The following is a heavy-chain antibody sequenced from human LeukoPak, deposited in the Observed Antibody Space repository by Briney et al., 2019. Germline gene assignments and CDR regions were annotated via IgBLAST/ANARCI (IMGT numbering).Heavy chain of an antibody. CDR2: ISGSGGSA. CDR1: GFTFITYA. D-gene: IGHD1-14*01. CDR3: ARGRIGAFDY. J-gene: IGHJ4*02. V-gene: IGHV3-23*01. Sequence: GGSLRLSCAASGFTFITYAMSWVRQAPGKGLEWVSGISGSGGSAYYADSVKGRFTISRDNAKNTLYLQMNSLRAEDTAVYYCARGRIGAFDYWGQGTLVTVSS.